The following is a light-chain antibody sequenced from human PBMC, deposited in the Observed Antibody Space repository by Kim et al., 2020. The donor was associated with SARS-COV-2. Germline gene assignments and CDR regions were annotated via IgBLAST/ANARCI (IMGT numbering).Light chain of an antibody. CDR1: KLGDKY. V-gene: IGLV3-1*01. J-gene: IGLJ3*02. Sequence: SYELTQPPSVSVSPGQTASISCSGDKLGDKYVCWYQQKPGQSPVLLIYEDTKRPSGIPVRFSGPYSGNTATLTISGTQAMDEADYYCQAWDSNTWVFGGGTQLTVL. CDR3: QAWDSNTWV. CDR2: EDT.